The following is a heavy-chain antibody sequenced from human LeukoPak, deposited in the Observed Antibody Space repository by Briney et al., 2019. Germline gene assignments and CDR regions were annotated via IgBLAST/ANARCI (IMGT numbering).Heavy chain of an antibody. V-gene: IGHV3-23*01. CDR1: GFTFSSYA. D-gene: IGHD6-19*01. Sequence: GGSPRLSCAASGFTFSSYAMSWVRQAPGKGLEWVSAISGSGGSTYYADSVKGRFTISRDNSKNTLYLQMNSLRAEDTAVYYCAKNWYSSGWYRLYYYYMDVWGKGTTVTVSS. J-gene: IGHJ6*03. CDR3: AKNWYSSGWYRLYYYYMDV. CDR2: ISGSGGST.